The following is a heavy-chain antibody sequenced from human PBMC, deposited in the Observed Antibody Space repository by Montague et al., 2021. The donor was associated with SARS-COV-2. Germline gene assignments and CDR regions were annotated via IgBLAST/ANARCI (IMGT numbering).Heavy chain of an antibody. Sequence: SETLSLTCAVYGGSFGDDHWSWIRQPPGKGLEWIGDIKQSGRTNYNPSLKSRVTISVDTSKNQFSLKVTSVTAADTAVYFCARGHLSVSMIVVVFTSASYYFDYWGQGALVTVSS. V-gene: IGHV4-34*01. D-gene: IGHD3-22*01. J-gene: IGHJ4*02. CDR2: IKQSGRT. CDR1: GGSFGDDH. CDR3: ARGHLSVSMIVVVFTSASYYFDY.